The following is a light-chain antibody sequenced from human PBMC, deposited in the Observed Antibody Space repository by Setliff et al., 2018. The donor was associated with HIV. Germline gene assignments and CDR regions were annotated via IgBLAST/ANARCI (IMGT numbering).Light chain of an antibody. J-gene: IGLJ3*02. CDR3: SSYTSRGTWV. CDR1: SGDIGGHNH. CDR2: DVT. V-gene: IGLV2-14*03. Sequence: QSVLTQPASVSGSPGQSITISCTGTSGDIGGHNHVSWYQQHPGKAPQLMIYDVTSRPSGISNRFPGSKSGNTASLSVSGLLPEDEADYHCSSYTSRGTWVFGGGTKVIVL.